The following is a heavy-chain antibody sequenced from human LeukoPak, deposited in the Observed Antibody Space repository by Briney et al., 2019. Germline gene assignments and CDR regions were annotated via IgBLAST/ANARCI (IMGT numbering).Heavy chain of an antibody. CDR2: IYYSGST. Sequence: SETLSLTCTVSGGSISSYYWSWIRQPPGKGLEWIGYIYYSGSTNYNPSLKSRVTISVDTSKNQFSLKLSSVTAADTAVYYCARDGPIGQYYYGMDVWGQGTTATVSS. J-gene: IGHJ6*02. CDR3: ARDGPIGQYYYGMDV. CDR1: GGSISSYY. V-gene: IGHV4-59*01.